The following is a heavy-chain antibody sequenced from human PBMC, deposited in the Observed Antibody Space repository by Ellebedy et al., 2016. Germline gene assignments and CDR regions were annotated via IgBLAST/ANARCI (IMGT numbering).Heavy chain of an antibody. Sequence: ASVKVSCKASGYTFTGYYMHWVRQAPGQGLEWMGRINPNSGGTNYAQKFQGRVTMTRDTSISTAYMELSRLRSDDTVVYYYARGQYSSSWYGDYDWFDPWGQGTLVTVSS. CDR2: INPNSGGT. CDR3: ARGQYSSSWYGDYDWFDP. D-gene: IGHD6-13*01. J-gene: IGHJ5*02. CDR1: GYTFTGYY. V-gene: IGHV1-2*05.